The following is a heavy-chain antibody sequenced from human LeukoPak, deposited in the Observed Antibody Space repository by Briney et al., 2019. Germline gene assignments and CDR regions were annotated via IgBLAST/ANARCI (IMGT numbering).Heavy chain of an antibody. D-gene: IGHD5-18*01. J-gene: IGHJ4*02. Sequence: ASVKVSCKASGYTFTGYYMHWVRQAPGQGLEWMGWINPNCGGTNYAQKFQGRVTMTRDTSISTAYMELSRLRSDDTAVYYCARAHPGVDTAMVRYWGQGTLVTVSS. CDR3: ARAHPGVDTAMVRY. V-gene: IGHV1-2*02. CDR1: GYTFTGYY. CDR2: INPNCGGT.